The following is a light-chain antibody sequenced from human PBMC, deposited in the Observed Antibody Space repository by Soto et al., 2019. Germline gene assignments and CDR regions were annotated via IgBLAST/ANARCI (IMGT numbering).Light chain of an antibody. Sequence: DIQLTQSPSTLSASVGDRVTITCRASQSLNNRLAWYQQKPGKAPKLLIYDASTLESGVSSRFSGSGSGTDFTLTISSLQPEDFATYYCQQSYSTPLTFGGGTKVDIK. CDR3: QQSYSTPLT. V-gene: IGKV1-39*01. CDR2: DAS. CDR1: QSLNNR. J-gene: IGKJ4*02.